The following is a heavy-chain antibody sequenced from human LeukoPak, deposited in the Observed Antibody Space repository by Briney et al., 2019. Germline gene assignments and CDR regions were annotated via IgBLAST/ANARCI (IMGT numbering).Heavy chain of an antibody. V-gene: IGHV4-61*01. CDR2: IYYSGST. CDR1: GGSISSSSNY. Sequence: SETLSLTCTVSGGSISSSSNYWSWIRQPPGKGLEWIGYIYYSGSTNYNPSLKSRVTISVDTSTNQFSLKLSSVTAADTAVYYCARGVPYYYDSSGYYYARPPTYFDYWGQGTLVTVSS. CDR3: ARGVPYYYDSSGYYYARPPTYFDY. D-gene: IGHD3-22*01. J-gene: IGHJ4*02.